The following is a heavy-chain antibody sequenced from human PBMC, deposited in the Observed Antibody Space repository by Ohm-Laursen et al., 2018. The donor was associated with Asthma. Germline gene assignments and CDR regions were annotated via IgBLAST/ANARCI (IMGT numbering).Heavy chain of an antibody. V-gene: IGHV1-2*06. CDR3: ERGAEGSSSSSDY. Sequence: ASVKVACKASGYIFTSYYMHWVRQAPGQGREWMGLIKPNRGGTNYAQKFEGRVTMTRDTSISTVYMELSRLRSDDAAVYYCERGAEGSSSSSDYWGQGTLVTVSS. J-gene: IGHJ4*02. D-gene: IGHD2-2*01. CDR1: GYIFTSYY. CDR2: IKPNRGGT.